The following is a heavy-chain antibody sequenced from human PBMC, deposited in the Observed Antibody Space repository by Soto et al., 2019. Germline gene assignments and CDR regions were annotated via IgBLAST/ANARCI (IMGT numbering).Heavy chain of an antibody. CDR3: ARDLIAAAGTCDY. J-gene: IGHJ4*02. V-gene: IGHV3-21*01. CDR2: ISSSSSYI. Sequence: GGALRLSCAASGFTFSSYSMNWVRQAPGKGLEWVSSISSSSSYIYYADSVKGRFTISRDNAKNSLYLQMNSLRAEDTAVYYCARDLIAAAGTCDYWGQGTQVTVSS. CDR1: GFTFSSYS. D-gene: IGHD6-13*01.